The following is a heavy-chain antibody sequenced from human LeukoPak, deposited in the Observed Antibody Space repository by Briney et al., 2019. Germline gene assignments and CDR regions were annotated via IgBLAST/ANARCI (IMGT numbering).Heavy chain of an antibody. V-gene: IGHV3-9*01. D-gene: IGHD2-2*02. Sequence: PGGSLRLSCAASGFTFDDYAMHWVRQAPGKGLEWVSGISWNSGAIGYADSVKGRFTISRDNAKNSLYLQMNSLRAEDTALYYCAKGLSKSSSASYYTDRGQGTLVTVSS. CDR2: ISWNSGAI. CDR3: AKGLSKSSSASYYTD. CDR1: GFTFDDYA. J-gene: IGHJ4*02.